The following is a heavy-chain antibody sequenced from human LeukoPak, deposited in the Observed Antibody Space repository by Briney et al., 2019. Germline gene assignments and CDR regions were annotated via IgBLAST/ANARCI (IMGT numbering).Heavy chain of an antibody. V-gene: IGHV3-23*01. CDR1: GFTFSSYG. J-gene: IGHJ4*02. Sequence: GGSLRLSCAASGFTFSSYGMSWVRQAPGKGLEWVSAISGSGGSTYYADSVKGRFTISRDNSKNTLYLQMNSLRAEDTAVYYCAKDVLPAAIEELSGFGYWGQGTLVSVSS. CDR3: AKDVLPAAIEELSGFGY. D-gene: IGHD2-2*01. CDR2: ISGSGGST.